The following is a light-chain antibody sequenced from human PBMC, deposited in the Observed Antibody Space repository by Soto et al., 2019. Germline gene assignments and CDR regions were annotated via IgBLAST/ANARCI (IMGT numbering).Light chain of an antibody. J-gene: IGKJ1*01. CDR3: MQALQTRT. CDR2: LGS. V-gene: IGKV2-28*01. CDR1: QSLLHSNGYNY. Sequence: DIVMPQSPLSLPVTPGEPASISCRSSQSLLHSNGYNYLDWYLQKPGQSPQLLIYLGSYRASGVPDRFSGSGSGTDFTLKISRVEAEDVGVYYCMQALQTRTFGQGTKVDI.